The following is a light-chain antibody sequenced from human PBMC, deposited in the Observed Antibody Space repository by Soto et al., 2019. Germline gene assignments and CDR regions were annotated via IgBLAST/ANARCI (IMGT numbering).Light chain of an antibody. CDR2: GAS. J-gene: IGKJ4*01. Sequence: EIVLTQSPGTLSLSPGEIATLSCRASQSFSSTYVAWYQQKPGQAPRLLIYGASSRATGVPDRFSGSGSGTDFTLTISRLEPEDFAVYYWQQFGGSARLTFGGGTRVEIK. CDR1: QSFSSTY. CDR3: QQFGGSARLT. V-gene: IGKV3-20*01.